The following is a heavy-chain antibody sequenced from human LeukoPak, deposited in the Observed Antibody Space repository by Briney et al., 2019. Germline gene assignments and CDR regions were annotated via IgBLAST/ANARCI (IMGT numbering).Heavy chain of an antibody. CDR1: GFTFSSCA. V-gene: IGHV3-23*01. CDR3: VRSLDY. Sequence: GGSLRLSCAASGFTFSSCAMSWVRQAPGKGLEWVSVITGSGGFTQYADSVKGRFTISRDNSKNTVYLQMNSLRVEDTALYYCVRSLDYWGQGTLVTVSS. J-gene: IGHJ4*02. CDR2: ITGSGGFT.